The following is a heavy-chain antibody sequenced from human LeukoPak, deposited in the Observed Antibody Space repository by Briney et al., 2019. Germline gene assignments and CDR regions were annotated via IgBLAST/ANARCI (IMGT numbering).Heavy chain of an antibody. CDR2: ISSNSGSI. D-gene: IGHD3-22*01. J-gene: IGHJ5*02. Sequence: GGSLRLSCAASGFTFDDYAMRWVRQAPGKGLEWVSGISSNSGSIDYADSVKGRFTISRDNAKNSLYLQMNSLRAEDTALYYCTKGAHYYDSSGYWSWGQGTLVTVSS. CDR3: TKGAHYYDSSGYWS. V-gene: IGHV3-9*01. CDR1: GFTFDDYA.